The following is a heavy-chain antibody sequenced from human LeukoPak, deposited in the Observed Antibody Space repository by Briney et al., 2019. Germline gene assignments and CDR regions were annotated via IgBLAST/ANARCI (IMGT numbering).Heavy chain of an antibody. V-gene: IGHV3-30*18. CDR1: GFTFSSYG. CDR2: ISYDGSNK. Sequence: PGRSLRLSCAASGFTFSSYGMHWVRQAPGKGLEWVAVISYDGSNKYYADSAKGRFTISRDNSKNTLYLQMNSLRAEDTAVYYCAKHASDTAILDYFDYWGQGTLVTVSS. D-gene: IGHD5-18*01. J-gene: IGHJ4*02. CDR3: AKHASDTAILDYFDY.